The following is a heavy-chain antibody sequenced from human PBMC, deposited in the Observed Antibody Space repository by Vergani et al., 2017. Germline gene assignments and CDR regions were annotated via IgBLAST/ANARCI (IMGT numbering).Heavy chain of an antibody. Sequence: EVQLLESGGGLVQPGGSLRLSCAASGFTFSSYAMSWVRQAPGKGLEWVSAIIGSGGSTYYADSVKGRFTISRDNSKNSLYRQMNSLRAEDTAVYYCAKENSSGRPPHYYYYGMDVWGQGTTVTVSS. V-gene: IGHV3-23*01. CDR1: GFTFSSYA. J-gene: IGHJ6*02. D-gene: IGHD6-19*01. CDR2: IIGSGGST. CDR3: AKENSSGRPPHYYYYGMDV.